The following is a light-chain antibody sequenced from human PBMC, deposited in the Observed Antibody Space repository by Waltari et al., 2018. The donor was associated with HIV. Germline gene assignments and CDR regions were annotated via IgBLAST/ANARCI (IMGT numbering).Light chain of an antibody. CDR1: QSVSKNY. J-gene: IGKJ3*01. CDR3: QQYGSSPCT. Sequence: DIVLTQSPGTLSLSPGERATLSCRASQSVSKNYLAWYQQKSGQAPRLLIYGASSRATGIADRFSGSGSGTDFTLTISRLEPEDFAVYYCQQYGSSPCTFGPGTKVDVK. CDR2: GAS. V-gene: IGKV3-20*01.